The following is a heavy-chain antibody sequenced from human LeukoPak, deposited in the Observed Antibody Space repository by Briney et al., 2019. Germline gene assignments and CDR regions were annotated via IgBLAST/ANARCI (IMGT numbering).Heavy chain of an antibody. CDR2: ISSSSSTI. J-gene: IGHJ6*03. Sequence: GGPLRLSCAASGFTFSSYSMNWVRQAPGKGLEWVSYISSSSSTIYYADSVKGRFTISRDNAKNSLYLQMNSLRAEDTAVYYCARDRYITMVWGVMPYYYYYMDVWGKGTTVTVSS. CDR3: ARDRYITMVWGVMPYYYYYMDV. CDR1: GFTFSSYS. V-gene: IGHV3-48*01. D-gene: IGHD3-10*01.